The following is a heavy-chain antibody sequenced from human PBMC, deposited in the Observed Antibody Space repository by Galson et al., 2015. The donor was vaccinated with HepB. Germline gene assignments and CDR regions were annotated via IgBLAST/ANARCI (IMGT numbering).Heavy chain of an antibody. CDR1: GFTVSSNY. D-gene: IGHD3-10*01. J-gene: IGHJ6*02. V-gene: IGHV3-53*01. CDR2: IYSGGST. CDR3: ARVASLLWFGELSELVDV. Sequence: SLRLSCAASGFTVSSNYMSWVRQAPGKGLEWVSVIYSGGSTYYADSVKGRFTISRDNSKNTLYLQMNSLRAEDTAVYYCARVASLLWFGELSELVDVWGQGTTVTVSS.